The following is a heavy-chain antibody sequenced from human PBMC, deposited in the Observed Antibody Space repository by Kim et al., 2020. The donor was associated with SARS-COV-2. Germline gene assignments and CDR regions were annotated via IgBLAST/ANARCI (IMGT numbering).Heavy chain of an antibody. V-gene: IGHV3-21*01. J-gene: IGHJ3*02. CDR2: ISTSSRYI. CDR3: ATGLGVTPVKPDVFDI. Sequence: GGSLRLSCVVSGFTFSSYTMNWVRQAPGKGLEWVSYISTSSRYISYADSVKGRFSISRDDAKNSLYLEMDSLRAEDTAVYFCATGLGVTPVKPDVFDIWGQGTLVTVSS. CDR1: GFTFSSYT. D-gene: IGHD4-17*01.